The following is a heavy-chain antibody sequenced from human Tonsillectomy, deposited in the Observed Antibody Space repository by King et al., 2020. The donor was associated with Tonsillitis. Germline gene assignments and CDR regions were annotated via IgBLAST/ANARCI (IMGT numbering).Heavy chain of an antibody. J-gene: IGHJ4*02. V-gene: IGHV1-18*01. Sequence: VQLVQSGAEVKKPGASVKVSCKASGYTFTGYGISWVRQAPGQGLEWMGWISVYNGNTNYAQKFQGRVTMTTDTSTSTAYMEVRSLRADDTAVYYCARHFGYCSGGLCLVSQYWGQGTLVTVSS. CDR3: ARHFGYCSGGLCLVSQY. CDR1: GYTFTGYG. D-gene: IGHD2-15*01. CDR2: ISVYNGNT.